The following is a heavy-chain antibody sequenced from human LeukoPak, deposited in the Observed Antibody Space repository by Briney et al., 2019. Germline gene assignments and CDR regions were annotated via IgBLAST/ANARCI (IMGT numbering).Heavy chain of an antibody. CDR1: GGSISSYY. D-gene: IGHD1-14*01. CDR2: IYYSGST. J-gene: IGHJ5*02. CDR3: ARGSPRRIDP. V-gene: IGHV4-59*12. Sequence: SETLSLTCTVSGGSISSYYWSWLRQPPGKGREWIGYIYYSGSTNYNPSLKSRVTISVDTSKNQFSLKLSSVTAADTAVYYCARGSPRRIDPWGQGTLVTVSS.